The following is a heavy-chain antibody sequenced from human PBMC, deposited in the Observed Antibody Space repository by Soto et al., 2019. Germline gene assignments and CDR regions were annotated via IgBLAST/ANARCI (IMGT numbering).Heavy chain of an antibody. CDR2: MYPDDSDI. V-gene: IGHV5-51*01. CDR1: GYSFTSYW. D-gene: IGHD3-22*01. Sequence: GESLKISCKGSGYSFTSYWIGWVRQMPGKGLEWMAIMYPDDSDIRYSPSFEAHVTISADKSTSTAFLQWSSLKASDTAMYYCATAYVYDFENSDYYRDAFDIWGQGTLVT. CDR3: ATAYVYDFENSDYYRDAFDI. J-gene: IGHJ3*02.